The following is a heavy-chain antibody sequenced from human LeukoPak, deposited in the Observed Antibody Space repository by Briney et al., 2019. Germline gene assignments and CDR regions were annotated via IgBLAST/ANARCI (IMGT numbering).Heavy chain of an antibody. J-gene: IGHJ4*02. CDR1: GFTFSSYS. D-gene: IGHD4-17*01. V-gene: IGHV3-21*04. CDR2: ISSSSSYI. CDR3: ARVPQSQYYYGDYLFDY. Sequence: PGGSLRLSCAAPGFTFSSYSMNWVRQAPGKGLEWVSSISSSSSYIYYADSVKGRFTISRDNAKNSLYLQMNSLRAEDTAVYYCARVPQSQYYYGDYLFDYWGQGTLVTVSS.